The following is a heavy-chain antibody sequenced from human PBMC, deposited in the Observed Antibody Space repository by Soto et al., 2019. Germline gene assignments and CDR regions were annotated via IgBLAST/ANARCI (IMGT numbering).Heavy chain of an antibody. D-gene: IGHD1-1*01. J-gene: IGHJ4*02. CDR1: GYTFTSYG. CDR3: ARDWDPRDWNLNYYFDY. V-gene: IGHV1-18*01. Sequence: QVPLVQSGAEVKKPGASVKVSCKASGYTFTSYGISWVRQAPGQGLEWMGWISAYNGNTNYAQKLQGRVTMTTDTSTSTAYMELRSLRSDDTAVYYCARDWDPRDWNLNYYFDYWGQGTLVTVSS. CDR2: ISAYNGNT.